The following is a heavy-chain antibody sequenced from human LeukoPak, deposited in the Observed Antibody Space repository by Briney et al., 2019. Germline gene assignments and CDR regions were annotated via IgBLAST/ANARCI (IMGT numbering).Heavy chain of an antibody. CDR3: AKASAGVRYDSSGYFPAYYYYMDV. CDR2: IRSDGSNK. J-gene: IGHJ6*03. CDR1: GFTFGSYG. V-gene: IGHV3-30*02. D-gene: IGHD3-22*01. Sequence: QPGGSLRLSCAASGFTFGSYGMHWVRQAPGKGLEWVTFIRSDGSNKYYADSVKGRFTISRDNSKNTLYLQMNSLRAEDTAVYYCAKASAGVRYDSSGYFPAYYYYMDVWGKGTTVTVSS.